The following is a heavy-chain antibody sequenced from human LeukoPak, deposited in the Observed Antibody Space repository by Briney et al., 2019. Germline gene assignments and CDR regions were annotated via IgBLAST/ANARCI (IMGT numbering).Heavy chain of an antibody. V-gene: IGHV4-59*01. CDR2: IDYSGTT. D-gene: IGHD3-10*01. J-gene: IGHJ3*02. CDR3: ARATFMFRGVPLEPDAFDI. Sequence: SETLSLTCTVSGGSISSYYWSWLRQPPGKGLEWIGYIDYSGTTSYNPSLKSRVTISVDTSKNQFSLRVRSVSAADTAVYYCARATFMFRGVPLEPDAFDIWGQGTMVSVSS. CDR1: GGSISSYY.